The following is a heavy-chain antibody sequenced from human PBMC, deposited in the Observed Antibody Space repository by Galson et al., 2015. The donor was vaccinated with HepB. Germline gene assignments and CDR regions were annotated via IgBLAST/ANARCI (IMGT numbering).Heavy chain of an antibody. CDR2: ISSSGSTI. V-gene: IGHV3-11*01. Sequence: SLRLSCAASGFTFSDYYMSWIRQAPGKGLEWVSYISSSGSTIYYADSVKGRFTISRDNAKNSLYLQMNSLRAEDTAVYYCARSIAVAGTLYYFDYWGQGTLVTVSS. CDR1: GFTFSDYY. J-gene: IGHJ4*02. D-gene: IGHD6-19*01. CDR3: ARSIAVAGTLYYFDY.